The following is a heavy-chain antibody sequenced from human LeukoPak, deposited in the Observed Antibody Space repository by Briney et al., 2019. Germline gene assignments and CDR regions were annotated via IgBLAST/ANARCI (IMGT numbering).Heavy chain of an antibody. D-gene: IGHD3-9*01. J-gene: IGHJ6*02. CDR3: AKDIRTGYYYYYYGMDV. Sequence: GGSLRLSCAASGFTFDDYAMHWVRQGPGKGLEWVSLISGDGGTTYYADSVKGRFTISRDNSKNSLYLQMNSLRTEDTALYYCAKDIRTGYYYYYYGMDVWGQGTTVTVSS. V-gene: IGHV3-43*02. CDR2: ISGDGGTT. CDR1: GFTFDDYA.